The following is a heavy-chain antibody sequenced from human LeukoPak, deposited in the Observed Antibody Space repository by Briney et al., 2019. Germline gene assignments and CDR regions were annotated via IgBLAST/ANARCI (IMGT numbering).Heavy chain of an antibody. Sequence: GGSLRLSCSASGFIFSNYVMYWVRQAPGKGLEYVSAISGNGGSTYYADSVKGRFTISRDNSKNTLYLQMNSLRAEDTAVCYCARDGTGSNSGWYIHWGQGALVTVSS. V-gene: IGHV3-64*04. D-gene: IGHD6-19*01. J-gene: IGHJ4*02. CDR3: ARDGTGSNSGWYIH. CDR1: GFIFSNYV. CDR2: ISGNGGST.